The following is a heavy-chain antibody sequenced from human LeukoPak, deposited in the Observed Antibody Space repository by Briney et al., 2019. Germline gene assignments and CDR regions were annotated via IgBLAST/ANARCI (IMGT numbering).Heavy chain of an antibody. V-gene: IGHV4-4*07. CDR1: GGSISSYY. D-gene: IGHD3-22*01. CDR2: IYTSGST. CDR3: ARLRHDSSGYYHFDY. Sequence: PSETLSLTCTVSGGSISSYYWSWIRQPAGKGLEWIGRIYTSGSTNYNPSLKSRVTMSVDTSKNQFSLKLSSVTAADTVVYYCARLRHDSSGYYHFDYWGQGTLVTVSS. J-gene: IGHJ4*02.